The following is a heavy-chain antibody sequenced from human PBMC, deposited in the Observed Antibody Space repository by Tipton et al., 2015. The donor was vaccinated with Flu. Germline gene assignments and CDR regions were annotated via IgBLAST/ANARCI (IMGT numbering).Heavy chain of an antibody. CDR1: GGSISSYY. J-gene: IGHJ4*02. D-gene: IGHD6-6*01. CDR3: ATQRKASDAKFDY. CDR2: IYYSGST. V-gene: IGHV4-59*08. Sequence: LRLSCTVSGGSISSYYWSWIRQPPGKGLEWIGYIYYSGSTNYNPSLKSRVTISVDTSKNQFSLKLSSVTAADTAVYYCATQRKASDAKFDYWGQGTLVTVSS.